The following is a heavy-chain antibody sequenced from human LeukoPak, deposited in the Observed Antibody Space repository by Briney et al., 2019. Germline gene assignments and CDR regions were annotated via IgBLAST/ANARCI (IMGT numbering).Heavy chain of an antibody. Sequence: ASVKVSCKASGYTFTSYAMNWVRQAPGQGLEWMGWINPNSGGTNYAQKFQGRVTMTRDTSISTAYMELSRLRSDDTGVYYCARDLVQLAFDYWGQGTLVTVSS. D-gene: IGHD5-18*01. CDR1: GYTFTSYA. CDR2: INPNSGGT. J-gene: IGHJ4*02. CDR3: ARDLVQLAFDY. V-gene: IGHV1-2*02.